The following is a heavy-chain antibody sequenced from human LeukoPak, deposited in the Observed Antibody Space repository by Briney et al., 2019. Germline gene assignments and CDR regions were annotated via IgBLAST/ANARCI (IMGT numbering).Heavy chain of an antibody. CDR2: ISGSGGII. CDR3: AKDSDVEMATIFCL. D-gene: IGHD5-24*01. Sequence: GGSLRLSCAASGFTFSSYAMSWVRQAPGKGLEWVSAISGSGGIIYYADSVKGRFTISRDNSKNTLYLQMNSLRAEDTAVYYCAKDSDVEMATIFCLWGQGTLVTVSS. J-gene: IGHJ4*02. V-gene: IGHV3-23*01. CDR1: GFTFSSYA.